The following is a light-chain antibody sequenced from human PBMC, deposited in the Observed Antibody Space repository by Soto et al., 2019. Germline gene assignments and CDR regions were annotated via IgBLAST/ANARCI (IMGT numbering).Light chain of an antibody. Sequence: DIVMTQSPATLSVSPGETATLSCRARRNVNSNLAWYQQRPGQAPRLLIFGASTRAAAIPPRFSGSGSGTEFTLTISSPQSEDSATYYCQQYNNWPYNFGQGTKLEI. CDR3: QQYNNWPYN. J-gene: IGKJ2*01. V-gene: IGKV3-15*01. CDR2: GAS. CDR1: RNVNSN.